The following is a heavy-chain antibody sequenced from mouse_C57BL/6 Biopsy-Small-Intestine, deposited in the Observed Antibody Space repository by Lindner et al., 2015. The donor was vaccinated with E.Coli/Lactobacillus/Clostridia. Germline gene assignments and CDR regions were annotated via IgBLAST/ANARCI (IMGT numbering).Heavy chain of an antibody. D-gene: IGHD3-3*01. CDR2: INPNSGGT. CDR1: GYTFTGYY. J-gene: IGHJ1*01. CDR3: AREGHDSSGHYFRAVDV. Sequence: SVKVSCKASGYTFTGYYMHWVRQAPGQGLEWMGWINPNSGGTKYAQKFQGWVTMTRDTSISTAYMELSRLRSNDTAVYYCAREGHDSSGHYFRAVDVWGQGTTVTVSS. V-gene: IGHV1-72*04.